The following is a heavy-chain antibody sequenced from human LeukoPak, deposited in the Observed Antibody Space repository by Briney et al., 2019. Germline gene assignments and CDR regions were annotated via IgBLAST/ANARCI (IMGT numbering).Heavy chain of an antibody. CDR2: IWYDGSNK. CDR1: GFTFSSYG. D-gene: IGHD2-8*01. J-gene: IGHJ4*02. CDR3: ARDKWRLDY. Sequence: GRSLRLSCAASGFTFSSYGMHWVRQAPGKGLEWVAVIWYDGSNKYYADSVKGRFTTSRDNSKNTLYLQMNSLRAEDTAVYYCARDKWRLDYWGQGTLVTVSS. V-gene: IGHV3-33*01.